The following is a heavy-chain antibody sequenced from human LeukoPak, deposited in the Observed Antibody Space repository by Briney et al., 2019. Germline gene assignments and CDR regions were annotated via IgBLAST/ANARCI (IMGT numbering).Heavy chain of an antibody. CDR2: IYYSGST. D-gene: IGHD3-22*01. V-gene: IGHV4-59*08. J-gene: IGHJ4*02. CDR1: GGSISSYY. Sequence: SETLSLTCTVSGGSISSYYWSWIRQPPGKGLEWIGYIYYSGSTNYNPSLKSRVTISVDTSKNQFSLKLSSVAAADTAVYYCARHSSGYYYDSSGYYFDYWGQGTLVTVSS. CDR3: ARHSSGYYYDSSGYYFDY.